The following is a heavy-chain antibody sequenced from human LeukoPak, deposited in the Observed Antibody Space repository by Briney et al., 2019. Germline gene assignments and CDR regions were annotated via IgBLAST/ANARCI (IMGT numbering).Heavy chain of an antibody. D-gene: IGHD3-22*01. Sequence: GGSLRLSCAASGFTFSNAWMSWVRQAPGKGLEWVGRIKSKTDGGTTDYAAPVKGRFTISRDDSKNTLYLQMNSLKTEDTAVYYCTTALNYYEPFRVWFDPWGQGTLVTVSS. CDR3: TTALNYYEPFRVWFDP. V-gene: IGHV3-15*01. CDR1: GFTFSNAW. CDR2: IKSKTDGGTT. J-gene: IGHJ5*02.